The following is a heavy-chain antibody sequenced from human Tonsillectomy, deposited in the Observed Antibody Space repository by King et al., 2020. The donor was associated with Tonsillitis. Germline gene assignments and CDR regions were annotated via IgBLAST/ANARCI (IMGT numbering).Heavy chain of an antibody. Sequence: EVQLVESGGGLVQPGGSLRLSCAASGFTFSTYAMSWVRQAPGKGLQWVSAIAGSGGSTHYTDAVKDRFPISRNNSKNTLYLQMNSLRDEDTAVYYCAKMTYGYALGAFDIWGQGTMVTVSS. D-gene: IGHD5-18*01. CDR2: IAGSGGST. CDR1: GFTFSTYA. J-gene: IGHJ3*02. V-gene: IGHV3-23*04. CDR3: AKMTYGYALGAFDI.